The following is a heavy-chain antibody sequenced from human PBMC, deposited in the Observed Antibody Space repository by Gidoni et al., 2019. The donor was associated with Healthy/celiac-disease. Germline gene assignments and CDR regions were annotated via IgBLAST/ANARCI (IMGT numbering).Heavy chain of an antibody. CDR3: ARSIAAHWFDP. J-gene: IGHJ5*02. Sequence: QLQLQESGPGLVKPSETLSLTCTVSGGSISSSSYYWGGIRQPPGKGLEWIGSIYYSGSTYYNPSLKSRVTISVDTSKNQFSLKLSSVTAADTAVYYCARSIAAHWFDPWGQGTLVTVSS. V-gene: IGHV4-39*01. CDR1: GGSISSSSYY. D-gene: IGHD6-6*01. CDR2: IYYSGST.